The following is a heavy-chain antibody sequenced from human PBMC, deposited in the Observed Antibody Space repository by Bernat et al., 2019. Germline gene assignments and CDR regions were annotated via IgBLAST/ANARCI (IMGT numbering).Heavy chain of an antibody. D-gene: IGHD4-17*01. CDR1: GFSFRTYG. CDR2: IWYDGSNK. V-gene: IGHV3-33*01. J-gene: IGHJ3*02. CDR3: ARGGTKMTTVTTVI. Sequence: QVQLVESGGGVVQPGRSLRLSCAASGFSFRTYGMHWVRQAPGKGLEWVAVIWYDGSNKYYADSVKGRFTISRDNSKNTLYLQMNSLRAEDTAVYYCARGGTKMTTVTTVIWGQGTMVTVSS.